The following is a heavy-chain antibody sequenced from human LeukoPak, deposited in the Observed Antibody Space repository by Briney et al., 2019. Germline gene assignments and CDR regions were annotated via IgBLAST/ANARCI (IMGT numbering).Heavy chain of an antibody. Sequence: PGGSLRLSCAAYGFTFDDYAMHWVRQAPGKGLEWVSLISWDGGSTYYADSVKGRFTISRDNSKNSLYLQMNSLRAEDTALYYCAKDEYSSYMDVWGKGTTVTVSS. CDR2: ISWDGGST. D-gene: IGHD3-22*01. J-gene: IGHJ6*03. V-gene: IGHV3-43D*03. CDR3: AKDEYSSYMDV. CDR1: GFTFDDYA.